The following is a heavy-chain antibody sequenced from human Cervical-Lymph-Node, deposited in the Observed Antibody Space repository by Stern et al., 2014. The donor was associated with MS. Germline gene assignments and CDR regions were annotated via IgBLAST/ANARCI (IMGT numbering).Heavy chain of an antibody. D-gene: IGHD4-11*01. Sequence: EVQLVESGGGLVQPGGSLRLSCAASGFTFSHYAMTWVRQAPGKGLEWVSGISGTGGRTYYADSVKGRFTISRDSSKNTLSLQMSSLRVEDTAIYYCAKGLHSNNGFVTYYHYHNMDVWGQGTTVTVSS. CDR3: AKGLHSNNGFVTYYHYHNMDV. CDR2: ISGTGGRT. V-gene: IGHV3-23*04. J-gene: IGHJ6*02. CDR1: GFTFSHYA.